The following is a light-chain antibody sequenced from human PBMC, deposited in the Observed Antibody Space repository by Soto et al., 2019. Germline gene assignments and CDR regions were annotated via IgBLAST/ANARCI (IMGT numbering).Light chain of an antibody. J-gene: IGKJ1*01. V-gene: IGKV3-20*01. CDR1: QSVSASY. Sequence: EIVLTQSPGTLSLSPGERATLSCRASQSVSASYLAWYQQKPGQAPRLLIYGASSRATGIPDRFSGSGSGTDFTLTINSLEPEYFAVYYCQQYDNSRWTFGQGTKVEIK. CDR2: GAS. CDR3: QQYDNSRWT.